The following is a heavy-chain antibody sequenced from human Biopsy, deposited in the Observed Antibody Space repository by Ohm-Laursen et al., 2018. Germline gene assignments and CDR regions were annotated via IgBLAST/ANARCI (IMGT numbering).Heavy chain of an antibody. CDR1: GGSFTGHY. Sequence: GTLSLTCTVSGGSFTGHYWTWIRQPPGKGLEWIGHISYTGYTSYKSSLKSRVTISLDTSRKHFSLRLTSLAAADTAVYYCARGSNEYGGLYFPHWGQGTLVTVSS. D-gene: IGHD4-23*01. CDR2: ISYTGYT. V-gene: IGHV4-59*11. CDR3: ARGSNEYGGLYFPH. J-gene: IGHJ1*01.